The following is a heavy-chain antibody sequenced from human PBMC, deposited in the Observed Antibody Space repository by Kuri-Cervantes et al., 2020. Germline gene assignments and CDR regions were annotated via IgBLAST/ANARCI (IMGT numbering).Heavy chain of an antibody. Sequence: SETLSLTCAISGDSVSSNSAAWNWIRQSPSRGLEWLGRTYYRSKWYNDYAVSVKSRITINPDTSKNQFSLQLNSVTPEDTALYYCAKDGYSSGGDAFDIWGQGTMVTVSS. CDR1: GDSVSSNSAA. V-gene: IGHV6-1*01. CDR2: TYYRSKWYN. CDR3: AKDGYSSGGDAFDI. J-gene: IGHJ3*02. D-gene: IGHD6-19*01.